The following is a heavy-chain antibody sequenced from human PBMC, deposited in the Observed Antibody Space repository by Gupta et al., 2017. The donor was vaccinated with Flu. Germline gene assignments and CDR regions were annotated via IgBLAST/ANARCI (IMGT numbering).Heavy chain of an antibody. CDR1: GGSFSGSY. V-gene: IGHV4-34*01. D-gene: IGHD3-22*01. CDR3: ARGMGGSTRFLLYYFDY. CDR2: INHSGST. J-gene: IGHJ4*02. Sequence: QVQLQQWGAGLLKPSETLSLTCAVYGGSFSGSYWRWIRQPPGKGLEWIGEINHSGSTNYNPSLKSRVTRSVDTSKNQCYRKLSSVNGADKAVYYCARGMGGSTRFLLYYFDYWGQGNLVTVSS.